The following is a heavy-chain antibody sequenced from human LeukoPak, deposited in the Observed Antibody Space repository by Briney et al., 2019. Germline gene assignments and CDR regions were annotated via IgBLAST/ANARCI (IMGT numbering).Heavy chain of an antibody. CDR2: IYYSGST. D-gene: IGHD6-6*01. CDR1: GGSISSYY. CDR3: ARSGGSSPNSYYYYYYYMDV. V-gene: IGHV4-59*01. Sequence: SETLSLTCTVPGGSISSYYWSWIRQPPGKGLEWIGYIYYSGSTNYNPSLKSRVTISVDTSKNQFSLKLSSVTAADTAVYYCARSGGSSPNSYYYYYYYMDVWGKGTTVTVSS. J-gene: IGHJ6*03.